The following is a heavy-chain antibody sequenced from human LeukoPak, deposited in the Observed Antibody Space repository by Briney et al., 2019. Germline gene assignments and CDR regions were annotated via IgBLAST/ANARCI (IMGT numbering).Heavy chain of an antibody. CDR2: ISISGSTI. J-gene: IGHJ4*02. D-gene: IGHD3-9*01. V-gene: IGHV3-48*04. CDR1: GLTFSRSS. CDR3: AKDLSSVLRYFDWLLGTFDY. Sequence: GGSLRLSCAASGLTFSRSSMNWVRQAPGKGLEWVSYISISGSTIYYADSVKGRFTISRDNAKNSLYLQMNSLRAEDTAVYYCAKDLSSVLRYFDWLLGTFDYWGQGTLVTVSS.